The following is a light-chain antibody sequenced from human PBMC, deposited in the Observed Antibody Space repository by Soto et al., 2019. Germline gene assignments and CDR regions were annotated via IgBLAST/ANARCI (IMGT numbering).Light chain of an antibody. CDR2: GNS. V-gene: IGLV1-40*01. CDR1: SSNIGAGHD. CDR3: QSYDNGLGGSRI. J-gene: IGLJ2*01. Sequence: QSVLTQPPSVSGAPGQTVTISCTGGSSNIGAGHDVHWFQQIPGAAPKLLIYGNSNRPSGIPDRFSASKSDSSAALTINGLPAEDEADYPCQSYDNGLGGSRIFGGGTKVTVL.